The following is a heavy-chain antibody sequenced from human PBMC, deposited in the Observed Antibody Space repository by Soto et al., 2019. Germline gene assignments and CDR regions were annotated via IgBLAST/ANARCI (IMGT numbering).Heavy chain of an antibody. CDR2: IYHSGST. V-gene: IGHV4-30-2*01. Sequence: SSETLSLTCTVSGGSISGYYWSWLRQPPGKGLEWIGYIYHSGSTYYNPSLKSRVTISVDRSKNQFSLKLSSVTAADTAVYYCARVPSPWGQGTLVTVSS. CDR3: ARVPSP. J-gene: IGHJ5*02. CDR1: GGSISGYY.